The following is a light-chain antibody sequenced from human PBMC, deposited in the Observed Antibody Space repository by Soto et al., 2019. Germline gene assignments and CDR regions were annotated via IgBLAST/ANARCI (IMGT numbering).Light chain of an antibody. V-gene: IGLV2-14*01. CDR1: SSDVGGYNY. CDR2: EVS. Sequence: QSVLTQPASVSASPGQSITISCTGTSSDVGGYNYVSWYQQYPGKVPKLIIYEVSNRPSGVSSRFSGSKSGDTASLTISGLQPEDEAYYYCSSYTRSSRLIFGTGTKLTVL. J-gene: IGLJ1*01. CDR3: SSYTRSSRLI.